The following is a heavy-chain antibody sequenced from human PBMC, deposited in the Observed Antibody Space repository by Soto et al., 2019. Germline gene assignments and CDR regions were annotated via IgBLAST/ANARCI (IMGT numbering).Heavy chain of an antibody. J-gene: IGHJ6*02. Sequence: SETLSLTCTVAALSPSSYSWRLIRQPPGKGMERIWYIYYSGSTNYNPSLKSRVTISVDTSKNQFSLKLSSVTAADTAVYYCARAGVVCSGGSCYSFPSASERYGMDVWGQGTTVT. V-gene: IGHV4-59*01. D-gene: IGHD2-15*01. CDR1: ALSPSSYS. CDR2: IYYSGST. CDR3: ARAGVVCSGGSCYSFPSASERYGMDV.